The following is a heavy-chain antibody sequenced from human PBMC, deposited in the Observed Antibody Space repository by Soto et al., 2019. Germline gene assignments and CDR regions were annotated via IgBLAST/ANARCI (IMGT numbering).Heavy chain of an antibody. V-gene: IGHV1-69*02. D-gene: IGHD2-2*01. J-gene: IGHJ5*02. Sequence: QVQLVQSGAEVKKPGSSVKVSCKASGGTFSSYTISWVRQAPGQGLEWMGRIIPILGIANYAQKFQGRVTITADKSTSTAYMELSSLRSEDTAVYYCARHCSSTSCNYNWFDPWGQGTLVTVSS. CDR1: GGTFSSYT. CDR3: ARHCSSTSCNYNWFDP. CDR2: IIPILGIA.